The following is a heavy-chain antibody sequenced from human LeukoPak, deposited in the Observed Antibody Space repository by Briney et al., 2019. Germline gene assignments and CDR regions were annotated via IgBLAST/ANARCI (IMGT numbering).Heavy chain of an antibody. CDR2: ISWNSGSI. CDR3: AKDIVSTSSNWFDP. CDR1: GFTFDDYA. Sequence: GGSLRLSCAAAGFTFDDYAMHWVRQAPGKGLEWVSCISWNSGSIGYADSVKGRFTISRDNAKNSLYLQMNSLRAEDTALYYCAKDIVSTSSNWFDPWGQGTLVTVSS. J-gene: IGHJ5*02. V-gene: IGHV3-9*01. D-gene: IGHD2-2*01.